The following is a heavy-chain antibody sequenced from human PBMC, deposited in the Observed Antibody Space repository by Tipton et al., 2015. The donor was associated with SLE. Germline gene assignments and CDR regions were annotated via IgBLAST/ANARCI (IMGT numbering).Heavy chain of an antibody. CDR3: ARDGMVQGLGFHYGLDV. V-gene: IGHV1-69*06. CDR1: GGTFSSNA. J-gene: IGHJ6*04. D-gene: IGHD3-10*01. CDR2: IMPIFGRT. Sequence: QVQLVQSGAEVKKPGSSVKVSCKASGGTFSSNAISWVRQAPGQGLEWMGVIMPIFGRTNYAQKFQGRLTITADKSTSTAYMELSSLTSEDTAVYYCARDGMVQGLGFHYGLDVWGKGTTVTVSS.